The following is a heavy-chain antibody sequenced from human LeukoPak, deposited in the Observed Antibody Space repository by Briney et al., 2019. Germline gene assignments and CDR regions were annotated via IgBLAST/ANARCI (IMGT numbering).Heavy chain of an antibody. Sequence: SETLSLTCAVSGGSFSGYYWSWIRQPPGKGREWIGEINHSGSTNYNPSLKSRVTISVDTSKNQFSLKLSSVTAADTAVYYCARGSVYDYVWGSYRSPFDYWGQGTLVTVSS. V-gene: IGHV4-34*01. J-gene: IGHJ4*02. CDR2: INHSGST. D-gene: IGHD3-16*02. CDR3: ARGSVYDYVWGSYRSPFDY. CDR1: GGSFSGYY.